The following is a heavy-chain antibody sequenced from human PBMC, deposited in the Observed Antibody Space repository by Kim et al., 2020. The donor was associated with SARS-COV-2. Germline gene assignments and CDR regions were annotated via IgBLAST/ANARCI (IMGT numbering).Heavy chain of an antibody. J-gene: IGHJ3*02. CDR2: T. V-gene: IGHV3-9*01. D-gene: IGHD3-10*01. CDR3: AREITHAFDI. Sequence: TGTADLVKGRLTNSRDNSKNTLNLQMNRLRAEDTALYYCAREITHAFDIWGQGTMVTVSS.